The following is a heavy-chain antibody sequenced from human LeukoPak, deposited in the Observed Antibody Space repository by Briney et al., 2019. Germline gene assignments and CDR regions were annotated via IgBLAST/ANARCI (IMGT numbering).Heavy chain of an antibody. Sequence: GESLKISCKGSGYSFTSYWIGWVRQMPGKGLEWMGIIYPGDSDTRYSPSFQGQVTISADKSISTAYLQWSSLKASDTAMYYCARPKNIAAARGDAFDIWGQGTMVTVSS. D-gene: IGHD6-13*01. CDR1: GYSFTSYW. V-gene: IGHV5-51*01. CDR3: ARPKNIAAARGDAFDI. J-gene: IGHJ3*02. CDR2: IYPGDSDT.